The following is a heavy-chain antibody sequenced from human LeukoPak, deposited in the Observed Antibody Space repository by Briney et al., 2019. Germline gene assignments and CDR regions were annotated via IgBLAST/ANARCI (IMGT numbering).Heavy chain of an antibody. J-gene: IGHJ4*02. CDR2: ISFDGSNK. D-gene: IGHD3-9*01. V-gene: IGHV3-30*18. Sequence: GRSLRLSCAASGFAFSSCGMHWVRQAPGKGLEWVAFISFDGSNKYSADSVKGRFTISRDNFKNTLFLQMNTLRAEDTAIYYCVKSVSTGLGVIDFWGREPWSPSPQ. CDR3: VKSVSTGLGVIDF. CDR1: GFAFSSCG.